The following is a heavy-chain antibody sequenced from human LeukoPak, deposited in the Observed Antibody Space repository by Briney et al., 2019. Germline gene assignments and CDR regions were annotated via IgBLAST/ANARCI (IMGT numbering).Heavy chain of an antibody. CDR1: GFTFDDYA. CDR3: AKGRHDYSNYDLGY. J-gene: IGHJ4*02. V-gene: IGHV3-9*01. D-gene: IGHD4-11*01. CDR2: ISWNSGSI. Sequence: GGSLRLSCAASGFTFDDYAMHWVRQAPGKGLEWVSGISWNSGSIGYADSVKGRFTISRDNAKNSLYLHMNSLRAEDTALYYCAKGRHDYSNYDLGYWGQGTLVTVSS.